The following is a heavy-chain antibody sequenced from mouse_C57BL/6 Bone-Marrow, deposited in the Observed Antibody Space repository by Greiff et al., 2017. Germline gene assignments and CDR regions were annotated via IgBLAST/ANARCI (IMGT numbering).Heavy chain of an antibody. D-gene: IGHD2-5*01. Sequence: VQLQQPGAELVMPGASVKLSCKASGYTFNSYWMHWVKQRPGQGLEWIGEIDPSDSYTNYNQKFKGKSTLTVDKSSSTAYMQLSSLTSEYSAVYYCARDYSNSYYAMDYWGQGTSVTVSS. CDR1: GYTFNSYW. J-gene: IGHJ4*01. CDR2: IDPSDSYT. CDR3: ARDYSNSYYAMDY. V-gene: IGHV1-69*01.